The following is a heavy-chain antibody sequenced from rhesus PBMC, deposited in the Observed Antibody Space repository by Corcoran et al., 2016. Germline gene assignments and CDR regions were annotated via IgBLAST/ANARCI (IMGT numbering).Heavy chain of an antibody. CDR1: GFSISTTGIG. CDR2: IYWNDNK. V-gene: IGHV2-95*01. J-gene: IGHJ6*01. D-gene: IGHD4-29*01. CDR3: ARITVTTTYSLDS. Sequence: QVTLKESGPALVKPTQTLTLTCALSGFSISTTGIGVGWTRQPPGKALEWLANIYWNDNKAYNPSLKSMLNISRDTSKNQVVLIMTNMDPVDTATYFCARITVTTTYSLDSWGQGVVVTVSS.